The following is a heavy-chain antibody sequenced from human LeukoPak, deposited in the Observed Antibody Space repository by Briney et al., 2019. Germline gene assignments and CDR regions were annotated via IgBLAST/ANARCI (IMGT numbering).Heavy chain of an antibody. V-gene: IGHV4-61*05. D-gene: IGHD6-6*01. J-gene: IGHJ5*02. CDR1: GGSISSSNYY. CDR3: ARLARGRWFDP. Sequence: SETLSLTCSVSGGSISSSNYYWSWIRQTPGKGLEWIGHIYDSGSTNYNPSLKSRVTISVDTSKNQFSLKVSSVTAADTAVYYCARLARGRWFDPWGQGTLVTVSS. CDR2: IYDSGST.